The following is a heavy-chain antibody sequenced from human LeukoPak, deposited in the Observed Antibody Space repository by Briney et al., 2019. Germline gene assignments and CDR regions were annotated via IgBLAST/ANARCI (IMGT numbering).Heavy chain of an antibody. Sequence: SETLSLTCTVSGGSISSYYWSWIRQPPGKGLEWIGYIYYSGSTNYNPSLKSRVTISVDTSKNQFSLKLSSVTAADTAVYYCATLDCSSTSCPLFDPWGQGTLVTVSS. CDR2: IYYSGST. V-gene: IGHV4-59*12. CDR1: GGSISSYY. J-gene: IGHJ5*02. CDR3: ATLDCSSTSCPLFDP. D-gene: IGHD2-2*01.